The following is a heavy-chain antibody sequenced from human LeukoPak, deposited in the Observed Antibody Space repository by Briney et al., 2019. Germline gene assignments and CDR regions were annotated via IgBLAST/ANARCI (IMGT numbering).Heavy chain of an antibody. CDR2: MNPNSGNT. CDR1: GYTFTSYD. CDR3: ARRSPYRVRGPLGIWFDP. D-gene: IGHD3-10*01. J-gene: IGHJ5*02. Sequence: GASVKVSCKASGYTFTSYDINWVRQATGQGLEWMGWMNPNSGNTGYAQKFQGRVTMTRNTSISTAYMELSSLGSEDTAVYYGARRSPYRVRGPLGIWFDPWGQGTLVTVSS. V-gene: IGHV1-8*01.